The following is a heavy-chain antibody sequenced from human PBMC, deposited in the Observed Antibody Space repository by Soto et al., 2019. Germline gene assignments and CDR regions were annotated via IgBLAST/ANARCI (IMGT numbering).Heavy chain of an antibody. CDR3: ARESHDILTGPPWVWYFDL. CDR2: TNDRGSI. V-gene: IGHV4-34*01. Sequence: QVQLQQWGAGPLRPLETLSLTCGVSGGSFSGYYWAWIRQSPGKGLEWIGETNDRGSINYNPSLKSRVSISVDTSNNHYSLNLRSVTAADTAVYYCARESHDILTGPPWVWYFDLWGRGTLVTVSS. CDR1: GGSFSGYY. D-gene: IGHD3-9*01. J-gene: IGHJ2*01.